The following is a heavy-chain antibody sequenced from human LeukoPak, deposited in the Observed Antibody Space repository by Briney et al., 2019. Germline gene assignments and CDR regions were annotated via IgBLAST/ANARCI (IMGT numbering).Heavy chain of an antibody. J-gene: IGHJ4*02. D-gene: IGHD3-22*01. CDR1: GFTFSNAW. CDR3: TRGRYYDSSGGY. Sequence: GGSLRLSCAASGFTFSNAWMSWVRQAPGKGLEWVGRIKSKTDGGTTDYAAPVKGRFTISRDDSKSIAYLQMNSLKTEDTAVYYCTRGRYYDSSGGYWGQGTLVTVSS. CDR2: IKSKTDGGTT. V-gene: IGHV3-15*01.